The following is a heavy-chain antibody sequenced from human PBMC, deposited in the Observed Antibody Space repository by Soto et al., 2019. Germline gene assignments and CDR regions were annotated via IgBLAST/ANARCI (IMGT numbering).Heavy chain of an antibody. CDR3: ARGMTTRNYYYMDV. V-gene: IGHV3-53*04. Sequence: GGSLRLSCAASGFTVSSNYMSWVRQAPGKGLEWVSVIYSGGSTYYADSVKGRSTISRHNSKNTLYLQMNSLRAEDTAVYYCARGMTTRNYYYMDVWGKGTTVTVSS. CDR2: IYSGGST. CDR1: GFTVSSNY. J-gene: IGHJ6*03. D-gene: IGHD4-17*01.